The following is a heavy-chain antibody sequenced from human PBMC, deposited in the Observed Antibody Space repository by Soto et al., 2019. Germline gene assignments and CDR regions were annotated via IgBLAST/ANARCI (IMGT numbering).Heavy chain of an antibody. J-gene: IGHJ4*02. V-gene: IGHV4-4*02. CDR3: ARENRGDNGGPGN. Sequence: SETLSLTCAVSGGSISSSNWWSWVRQPPGKGLEWIGEIYHSGSTNYNPSLKSRVTISVDKSKNQFSLKLSSVTAADSAIYYCARENRGDNGGPGNWGLGTLVTVSS. CDR1: GGSISSSNW. CDR2: IYHSGST. D-gene: IGHD2-21*02.